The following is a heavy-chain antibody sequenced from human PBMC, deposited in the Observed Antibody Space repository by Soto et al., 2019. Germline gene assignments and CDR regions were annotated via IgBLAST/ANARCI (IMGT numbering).Heavy chain of an antibody. J-gene: IGHJ5*01. CDR3: ARGRYCLTGSCFPNWFDS. CDR1: GDSISNLDYF. V-gene: IGHV4-30-4*01. Sequence: PSETLSLTCSVSGDSISNLDYFWAWIRQPPGQALEYIGYIYNSATTYYNPSFESRVAISVDTSKSQFSLNVTSVTAADTAVYFCARGRYCLTGSCFPNWFDSWGQGALVTVSS. D-gene: IGHD7-27*01. CDR2: IYNSATT.